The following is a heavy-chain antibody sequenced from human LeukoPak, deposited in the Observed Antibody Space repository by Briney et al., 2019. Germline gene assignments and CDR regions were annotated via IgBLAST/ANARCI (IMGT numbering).Heavy chain of an antibody. CDR1: GFTFSSYG. Sequence: PGGSLRLSCAASGFTFSSYGMHWVRQAPGKGLEWVAFIRYDGSNKYYADSVKGRFTISRDNSKNALYLQMNSLRAEDTAVYYCARDDGSYSRSPGFDYWGQGTLVTVSS. CDR3: ARDDGSYSRSPGFDY. V-gene: IGHV3-30*02. J-gene: IGHJ4*02. D-gene: IGHD1-26*01. CDR2: IRYDGSNK.